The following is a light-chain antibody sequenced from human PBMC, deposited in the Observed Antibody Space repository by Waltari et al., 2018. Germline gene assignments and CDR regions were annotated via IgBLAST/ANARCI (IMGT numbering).Light chain of an antibody. Sequence: SRVESEGDTCWHSFQQRPGQSPRSLINNVSERDPGVPDRFSGSGSGTDFTLEISTVEAEDVGVYYCIQSTHCPPWTFGQGTKVEIK. J-gene: IGKJ1*01. CDR2: NVS. CDR1: SRVESEGDTC. CDR3: IQSTHCPPWT. V-gene: IGKV2-30*01.